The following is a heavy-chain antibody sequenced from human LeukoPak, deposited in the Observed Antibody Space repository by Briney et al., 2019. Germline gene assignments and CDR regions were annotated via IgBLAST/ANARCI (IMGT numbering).Heavy chain of an antibody. CDR1: GFIFSSYW. CDR2: INSDGSST. J-gene: IGHJ4*02. Sequence: GGSLRLSCAASGFIFSSYWMHWVRQAPGKGLVWVSRINSDGSSTSYADSVKGRFTISRDNAKNTLHLQMNSLRAEDTAVYYCARASIVGATFFDYWGQGTLVTVSS. V-gene: IGHV3-74*01. CDR3: ARASIVGATFFDY. D-gene: IGHD1-26*01.